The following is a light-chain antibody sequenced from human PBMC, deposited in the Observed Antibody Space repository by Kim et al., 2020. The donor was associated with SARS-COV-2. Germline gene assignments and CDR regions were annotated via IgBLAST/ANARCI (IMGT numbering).Light chain of an antibody. CDR1: QGISNY. V-gene: IGKV1-27*01. J-gene: IGKJ1*01. Sequence: DIQMTQSPSSLSASVGDRVTITCRASQGISNYLAWYQQKSGKVPKLLIYAASTLQSGVPSRFSGSGSGTDFTLTISSLQPEDVATYFCHKYTFSPWAFGQGTKVDIK. CDR2: AAS. CDR3: HKYTFSPWA.